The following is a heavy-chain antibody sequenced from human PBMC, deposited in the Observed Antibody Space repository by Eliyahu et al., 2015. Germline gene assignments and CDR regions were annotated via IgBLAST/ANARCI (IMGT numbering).Heavy chain of an antibody. CDR1: GFTFSFHW. D-gene: IGHD4-17*01. CDR3: ARGLTTVTAKEYFQD. CDR2: IKQDGSVT. Sequence: EVQLVESGGDLVQPGGSLXLSCAASGFTFSFHWMTXVRQAPGEGGGWVASIKQDGSVTDYVDSVEGRFTISRDNAKSSLYLQMNSLGVEDTAVYYCARGLTTVTAKEYFQDWGQGTLVTVSS. J-gene: IGHJ1*01. V-gene: IGHV3-7*01.